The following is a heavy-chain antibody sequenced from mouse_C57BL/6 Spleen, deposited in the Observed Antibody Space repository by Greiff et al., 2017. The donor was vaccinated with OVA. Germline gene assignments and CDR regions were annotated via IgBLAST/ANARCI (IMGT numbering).Heavy chain of an antibody. J-gene: IGHJ3*01. CDR3: TTSAY. V-gene: IGHV14-4*01. CDR2: IDPENGDP. Sequence: EVMLVESGAELVRPGASVKLSCTASGFNIKDDYMHWVKQRPEQGLEWIGWIDPENGDPEYASKFQGKATITADTSDNTAYLQLSSLTSDDTAVYYCTTSAYWGQGTLVTVSA. CDR1: GFNIKDDY.